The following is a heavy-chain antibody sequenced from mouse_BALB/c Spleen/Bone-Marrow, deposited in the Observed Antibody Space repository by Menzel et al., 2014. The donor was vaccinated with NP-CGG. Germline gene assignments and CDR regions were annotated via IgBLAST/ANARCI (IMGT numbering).Heavy chain of an antibody. CDR2: IYTGTNST. CDR3: AREEDFFDY. Sequence: QVHVKQSGAELVKPGTSVKMSCKASGYTFTSYWMHWVKQSPGQGLEWIGDIYTGTNSTNYNEKFKTKATLTVDTSSSTAYMQLRSPTSEDSAVYYCAREEDFFDYWGQGTTLTVSS. J-gene: IGHJ2*01. V-gene: IGHV1-55*01. CDR1: GYTFTSYW.